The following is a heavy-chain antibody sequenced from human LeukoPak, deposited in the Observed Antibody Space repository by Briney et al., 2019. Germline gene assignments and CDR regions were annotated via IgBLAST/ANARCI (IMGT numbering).Heavy chain of an antibody. D-gene: IGHD5-12*01. CDR1: GYTITNNW. CDR2: INPSGTGT. J-gene: IGHJ4*02. CDR3: ARFHSGAFDY. V-gene: IGHV1-46*01. Sequence: ASVKVSCKASGYTITNNWMHWVRQAPGQGLEWMGVINPSGTGTIYAQKFQGRVTMTTDTSTSTAYMELRSLRSDDTAVYYCARFHSGAFDYWGQGTLVTVPS.